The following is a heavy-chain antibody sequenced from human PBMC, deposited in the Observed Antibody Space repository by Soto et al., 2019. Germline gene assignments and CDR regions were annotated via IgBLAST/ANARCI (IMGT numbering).Heavy chain of an antibody. V-gene: IGHV3-30-3*01. D-gene: IGHD3-10*01. Sequence: QVQLVESGGGVVQPGRSLRLSCAASGFTFSSYAMHWVRQAPGKGLEWVAVISYDGSNKYYADSVKGRFTISRDNSKNTLYLQMNSLRAEDTAVYYCARRSYSGGAFDIWGQGTMVTVSS. CDR3: ARRSYSGGAFDI. CDR2: ISYDGSNK. CDR1: GFTFSSYA. J-gene: IGHJ3*02.